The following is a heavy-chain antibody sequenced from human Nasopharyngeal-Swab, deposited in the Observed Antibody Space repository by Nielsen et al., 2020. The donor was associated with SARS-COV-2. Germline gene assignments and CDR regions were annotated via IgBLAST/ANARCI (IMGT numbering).Heavy chain of an antibody. CDR1: GGTSSSYA. J-gene: IGHJ3*02. CDR3: ARAYYYDSSGYWDAFDI. CDR2: IIPIFGTA. Sequence: SVKVSCKASGGTSSSYAISWVRQAPGQGLEWMGGIIPIFGTANYAQKFQGRVTITADKSTSTAYMELSSLRSEDTAVYYCARAYYYDSSGYWDAFDIWGQGTMVTVSS. D-gene: IGHD3-22*01. V-gene: IGHV1-69*06.